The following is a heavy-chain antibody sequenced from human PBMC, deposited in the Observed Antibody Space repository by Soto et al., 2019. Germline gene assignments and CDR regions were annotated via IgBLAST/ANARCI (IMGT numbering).Heavy chain of an antibody. V-gene: IGHV1-69*13. D-gene: IGHD1-20*01. J-gene: IGHJ6*02. Sequence: SVKVSCKASGGTFSSYAISWVRQAPGQGLEWMGGIIPIFGTANYAQKFQGRVTITADESTSTAYMELSSLRSEDTAVYYYARGRGYNWNLLYYYYGMDVWGQGTTVTVSS. CDR3: ARGRGYNWNLLYYYYGMDV. CDR2: IIPIFGTA. CDR1: GGTFSSYA.